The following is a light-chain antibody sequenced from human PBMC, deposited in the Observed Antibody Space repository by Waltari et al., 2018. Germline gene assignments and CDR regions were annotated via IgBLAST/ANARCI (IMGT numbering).Light chain of an antibody. CDR2: EVS. Sequence: YALTQPPSPSGSPGRSVTLSCAGTSSDVVGYDSVSWYQQHPGKAPKVMIYEVSKRPSGVPSRFSGSKSGNTASLTVSGLQAEDEADYYCSSYGGSNNYVFGTGTKVTVL. CDR3: SSYGGSNNYV. V-gene: IGLV2-8*01. CDR1: SSDVVGYDS. J-gene: IGLJ1*01.